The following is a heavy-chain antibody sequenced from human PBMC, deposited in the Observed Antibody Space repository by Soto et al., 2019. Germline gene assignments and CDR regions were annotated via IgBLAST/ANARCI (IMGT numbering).Heavy chain of an antibody. D-gene: IGHD3-16*01. CDR2: IWYDGSNK. CDR1: GFTFSSYG. CDR3: ARTARWGAFDI. V-gene: IGHV3-33*01. J-gene: IGHJ3*02. Sequence: GGSLRLSCAASGFTFSSYGMHWVRQAPGKGLEWVAVIWYDGSNKYYADSVKGRFTISRDNSKNTLYLQMNSLRAEDTAVYYCARTARWGAFDIWGQGTMVTVSS.